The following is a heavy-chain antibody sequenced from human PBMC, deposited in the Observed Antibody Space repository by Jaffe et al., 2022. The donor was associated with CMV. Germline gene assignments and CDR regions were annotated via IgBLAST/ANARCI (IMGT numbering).Heavy chain of an antibody. Sequence: EVQLVESGGGLVKPGGSLRLSCAASGFTFSNAWMSWVRQAPGKGLEWVGRIKSKTDGGTTDYAAPVKGRFTISRDDSKNTLYLQMNSLKTEDTAVYYCTTIEGYYYDSSGYYPLAYYYYYYYMDVWGKGTTVTVSS. CDR3: TTIEGYYYDSSGYYPLAYYYYYYYMDV. CDR2: IKSKTDGGTT. J-gene: IGHJ6*03. V-gene: IGHV3-15*01. D-gene: IGHD3-22*01. CDR1: GFTFSNAW.